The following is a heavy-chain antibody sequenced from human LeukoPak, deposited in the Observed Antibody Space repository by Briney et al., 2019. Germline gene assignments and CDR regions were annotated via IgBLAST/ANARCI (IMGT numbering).Heavy chain of an antibody. Sequence: ASARVSCKASGYTFTGYYVHWARQAPGQGLEWMGWMNPKSGGTNYAQKFEARVTMNRDTSISTAYMELSRLRFDDTAVYYCASSPDIWTGKKFDYWGQGPLVTVSS. CDR1: GYTFTGYY. CDR3: ASSPDIWTGKKFDY. J-gene: IGHJ4*02. V-gene: IGHV1-2*02. D-gene: IGHD3-9*01. CDR2: MNPKSGGT.